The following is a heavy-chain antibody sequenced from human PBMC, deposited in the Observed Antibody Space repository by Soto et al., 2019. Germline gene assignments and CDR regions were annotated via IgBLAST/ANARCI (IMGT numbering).Heavy chain of an antibody. J-gene: IGHJ4*02. CDR1: GFTFSSYS. CDR3: ASRTVEGQVY. D-gene: IGHD4-17*01. Sequence: EVQLVESGGGLVKPGGSLRLSCAASGFTFSSYSMTWLRQAPEKGLEWVSSISSGSNYIYYADSVKGRFSISRDNAQNLVYLQINSLRAEDTAVYYCASRTVEGQVYWGQGTLVSVSS. V-gene: IGHV3-21*02. CDR2: ISSGSNYI.